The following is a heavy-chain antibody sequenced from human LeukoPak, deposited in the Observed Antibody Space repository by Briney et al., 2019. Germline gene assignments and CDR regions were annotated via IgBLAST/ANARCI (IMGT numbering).Heavy chain of an antibody. CDR1: GHTFTSYG. CDR3: ARDLAAAGTGNWFDP. J-gene: IGHJ5*02. CDR2: ISAYNSNT. V-gene: IGHV1-18*01. Sequence: ASVKVSCKASGHTFTSYGISWVRQAPGQGLEWMGWISAYNSNTNYAQKLQGRVTMTTDTSTSTAYMELRSLRSDDTAVYYCARDLAAAGTGNWFDPWGQGSLVTVSS. D-gene: IGHD6-13*01.